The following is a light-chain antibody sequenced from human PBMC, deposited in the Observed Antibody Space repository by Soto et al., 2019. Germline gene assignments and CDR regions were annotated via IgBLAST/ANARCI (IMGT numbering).Light chain of an antibody. CDR1: SSDVGGYNY. J-gene: IGLJ2*01. V-gene: IGLV2-14*01. Sequence: QSALTQPASVSGSPGQSITISCTGTSSDVGGYNYVSWYQQHPGKAPKLMIYDVSNRPSGVSNRFSGSKSVNTASLTISGLQAEDEADYYCSSYTSSSTSFGGGTKLTVL. CDR3: SSYTSSSTS. CDR2: DVS.